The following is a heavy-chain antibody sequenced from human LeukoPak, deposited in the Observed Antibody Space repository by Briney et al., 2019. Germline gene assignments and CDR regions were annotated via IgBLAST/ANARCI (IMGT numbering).Heavy chain of an antibody. D-gene: IGHD2-8*02. CDR2: IFPSGGEI. CDR3: ATYRQVLLPFES. V-gene: IGHV3-23*01. CDR1: GFTFSSYS. J-gene: IGHJ4*02. Sequence: GGSLRLSCAASGFTFSSYSMIWVRQPPGKGLEWVSSIFPSGGEIHYADSVRGRFTIPRDNSKSTLSLQMNSLRAEDTAIYYCATYRQVLLPFESWGQGTLVTVSS.